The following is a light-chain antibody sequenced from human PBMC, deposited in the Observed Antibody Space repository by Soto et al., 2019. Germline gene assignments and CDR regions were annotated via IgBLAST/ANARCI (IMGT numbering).Light chain of an antibody. V-gene: IGKV1-12*01. J-gene: IGKJ5*01. Sequence: DIQMTQSPSSVSASVVDRFTITCRASQGISNWLAWYQQKPGAAPKLLIYSASNLQSGVPSRFSGSGFGTDFTLTISSLQPEDFATYYCQQSYSTPITFGQGTRLEIK. CDR3: QQSYSTPIT. CDR2: SAS. CDR1: QGISNW.